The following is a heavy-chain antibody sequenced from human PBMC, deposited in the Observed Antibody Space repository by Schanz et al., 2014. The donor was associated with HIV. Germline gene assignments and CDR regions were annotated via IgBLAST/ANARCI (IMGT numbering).Heavy chain of an antibody. CDR2: ISGSGGST. D-gene: IGHD3-22*01. CDR3: AKPEYDSSGNSQSHFDY. CDR1: GFTFSNFA. J-gene: IGHJ4*02. V-gene: IGHV3-23*01. Sequence: EVQMLESGGGSVQPGGSLRLSCAASGFTFSNFAMSWVRQAPGKGLEWVSAISGSGGSTYYADSVKGRFTISRDNSKNTLYLQMTTLRIDDTAVYYCAKPEYDSSGNSQSHFDYWGRGTLVTVSS.